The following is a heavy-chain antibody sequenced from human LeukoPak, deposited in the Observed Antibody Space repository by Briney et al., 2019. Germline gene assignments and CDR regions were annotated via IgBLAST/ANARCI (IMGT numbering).Heavy chain of an antibody. CDR3: ATRGSDFWSGFDF. J-gene: IGHJ4*02. CDR1: GNTLPELH. V-gene: IGHV1-24*01. Sequence: ASVKVSCKLSGNTLPELHIQWVRQAGGKGLEWMAGFDPENAEIVYAQKFQGRVTMTEDTSTNTAYMELTSLTSDDTALYYCATRGSDFWSGFDFWGQGTQVTVSS. D-gene: IGHD3-3*01. CDR2: FDPENAEI.